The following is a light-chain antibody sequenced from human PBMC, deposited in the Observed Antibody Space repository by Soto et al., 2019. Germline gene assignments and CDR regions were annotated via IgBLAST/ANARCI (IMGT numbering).Light chain of an antibody. J-gene: IGLJ3*02. CDR1: SSDVGGYNY. Sequence: QSALTQPPSASGSPRQSVTISCTGTSSDVGGYNYVSWYQQHPGKAPKLMIYEVSKRPSGVPDRFSGSKSGNTASLTVSGLQAEGEADYYCSSYAGSNNVVFGGGTKVTVL. V-gene: IGLV2-8*01. CDR3: SSYAGSNNVV. CDR2: EVS.